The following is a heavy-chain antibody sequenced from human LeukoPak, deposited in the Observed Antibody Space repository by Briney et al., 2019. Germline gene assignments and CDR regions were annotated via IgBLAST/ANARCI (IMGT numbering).Heavy chain of an antibody. Sequence: PGGSLRLSCAASGFTFSSYAMHWVRQAPGKGLKWVAVIADDGSNKYYADSVKGRFTISRGNSNNTLYLQMNSLRADDTAVYYCARVDDLDAFDTWGQGTMVTVSS. V-gene: IGHV3-30*04. CDR3: ARVDDLDAFDT. D-gene: IGHD2-2*03. CDR2: IADDGSNK. CDR1: GFTFSSYA. J-gene: IGHJ3*02.